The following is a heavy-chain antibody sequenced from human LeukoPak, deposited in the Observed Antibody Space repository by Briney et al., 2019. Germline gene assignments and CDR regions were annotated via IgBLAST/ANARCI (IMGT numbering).Heavy chain of an antibody. CDR2: IYYSGST. CDR1: GGSISSYY. CDR3: ARARSSTSDNWFDP. D-gene: IGHD2-2*01. Sequence: SETLSPTCTVSGGSISSYYWSWIRQPPGKGLEWIGYIYYSGSTNCNPSLKSRVTISVDTSKNQFSLKLSSVTAADTAVYYCARARSSTSDNWFDPWGQGTLVTVSS. J-gene: IGHJ5*02. V-gene: IGHV4-59*01.